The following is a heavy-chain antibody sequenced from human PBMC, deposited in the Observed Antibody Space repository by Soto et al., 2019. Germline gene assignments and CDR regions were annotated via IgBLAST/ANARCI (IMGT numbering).Heavy chain of an antibody. CDR2: IYYSGST. V-gene: IGHV4-31*03. Sequence: QVQLQESGPGLVKPSQTLSLTCTVSGGSISSGGYYWSWIRQHPGKGLEWIGYIYYSGSTYYNPSLKRRVTTSVDTSKTQYSLKMSSVTAADTAVYYCARGGNYYNSSGYRFFDYWGQGTLVTVSS. CDR3: ARGGNYYNSSGYRFFDY. CDR1: GGSISSGGYY. J-gene: IGHJ4*02. D-gene: IGHD3-22*01.